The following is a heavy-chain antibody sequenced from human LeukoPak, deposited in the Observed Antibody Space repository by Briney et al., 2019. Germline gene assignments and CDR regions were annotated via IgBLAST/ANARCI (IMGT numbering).Heavy chain of an antibody. V-gene: IGHV3-23*01. CDR3: AKVDDFWSGYCDY. Sequence: QSGGSLRLSCAASGFTFSSYAMSWVRQAPGKGLEWVSAISGSGGGTYYADSVKGRFTISRDNSKNTLYLQMNSLRAEDTAVYYCAKVDDFWSGYCDYWGQGTLVTVSS. J-gene: IGHJ4*02. CDR1: GFTFSSYA. D-gene: IGHD3-3*01. CDR2: ISGSGGGT.